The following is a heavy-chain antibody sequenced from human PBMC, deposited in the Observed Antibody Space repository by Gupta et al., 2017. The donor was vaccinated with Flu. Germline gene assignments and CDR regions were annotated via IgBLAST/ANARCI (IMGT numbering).Heavy chain of an antibody. Sequence: EVHVVESWRGLVQPGGSMRLSCAGSGFTIGTYWMHWVRQAPGKGLVWVSGINSDGSNTGYAESVKGRFTISKDTAKNTLYLQMKSLTVEDTAVYYCVASRSDSDFWGQGALVTVSS. V-gene: IGHV3-74*01. J-gene: IGHJ4*02. CDR1: GFTIGTYW. CDR3: VASRSDSDF. CDR2: INSDGSNT. D-gene: IGHD6-6*01.